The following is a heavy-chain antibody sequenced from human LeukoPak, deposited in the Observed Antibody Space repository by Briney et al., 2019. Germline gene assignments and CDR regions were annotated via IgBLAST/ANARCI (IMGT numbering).Heavy chain of an antibody. D-gene: IGHD6-13*01. J-gene: IGHJ4*02. V-gene: IGHV4-34*01. CDR2: INHSGST. CDR1: GGSFSGYY. Sequence: SETLSLTCAVYGGSFSGYYWSWIRQPPGKGLEWIGEINHSGSTNYNPSLKSRVTISVDTSKNKFSLMLSSVTAADTAVYYCARGRHRIAAAGTGSDYWGQGTLVTVSS. CDR3: ARGRHRIAAAGTGSDY.